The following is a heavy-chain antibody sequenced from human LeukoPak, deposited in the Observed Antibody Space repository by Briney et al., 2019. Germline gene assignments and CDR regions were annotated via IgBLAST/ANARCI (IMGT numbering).Heavy chain of an antibody. D-gene: IGHD6-19*01. V-gene: IGHV3-23*01. Sequence: GGSLRLSCAASAFSFDNFAMSWVRQAPGRGLEWIAAISDSGGDTYYAESIKGRFTISGDNSKNTLYLQMNSLRADDTALYYCAKHPFIAVTVLEHWGQGTLVTVSS. CDR1: AFSFDNFA. CDR3: AKHPFIAVTVLEH. J-gene: IGHJ4*02. CDR2: ISDSGGDT.